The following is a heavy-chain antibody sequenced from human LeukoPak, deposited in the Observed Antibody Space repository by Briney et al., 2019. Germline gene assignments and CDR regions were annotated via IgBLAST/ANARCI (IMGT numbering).Heavy chain of an antibody. Sequence: GGSLRLSCAASGFTFSSFNMNWVRQAPGKGLEWVSSIGSSSTYEYYADSVKGRFTISRDNAKNSLYLQMDSLRDEDTAVYYCASVRGYSYGYGDYWSQGTLVTVSS. CDR2: IGSSSTYE. CDR1: GFTFSSFN. CDR3: ASVRGYSYGYGDY. D-gene: IGHD5-18*01. J-gene: IGHJ4*02. V-gene: IGHV3-21*01.